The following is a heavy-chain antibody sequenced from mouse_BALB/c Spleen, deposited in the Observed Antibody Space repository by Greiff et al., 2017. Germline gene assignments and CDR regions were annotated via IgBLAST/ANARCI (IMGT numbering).Heavy chain of an antibody. CDR3: GRGADRYFYAMDY. CDR1: GYSFTGYY. J-gene: IGHJ4*01. D-gene: IGHD2-14*01. CDR2: ISCYNGAT. Sequence: LVKTGASVKISCKASGYSFTGYYMHWVKQSHGKSLEWIGYISCYNGATSYNQKFKGKATFTVDTSSSTAYLQFNSLTSEDSAVYYCGRGADRYFYAMDYWGQGTSVTVSS. V-gene: IGHV1S34*01.